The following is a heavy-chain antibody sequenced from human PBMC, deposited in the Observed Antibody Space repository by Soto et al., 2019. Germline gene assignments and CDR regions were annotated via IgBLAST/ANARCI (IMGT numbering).Heavy chain of an antibody. CDR3: AWMQTYFDFWSGYSY. D-gene: IGHD3-3*01. J-gene: IGHJ4*02. CDR1: GGTFTSYT. V-gene: IGHV1-69*02. CDR2: IVPILGIA. Sequence: QVQLVQSGAEVKKPGSSVKVSCRTSGGTFTSYTIGWVRQAPGHGLEWMGRIVPILGIASYAQKFQGRVTITADKSTSTAYMELSSLTSEDTAVYYCAWMQTYFDFWSGYSYWGPGTLVTVSS.